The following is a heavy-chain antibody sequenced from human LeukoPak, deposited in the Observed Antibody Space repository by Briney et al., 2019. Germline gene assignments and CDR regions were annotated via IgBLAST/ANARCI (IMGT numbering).Heavy chain of an antibody. Sequence: GGSLRLSCAASGFTFSSYWMSWVRQAPGKGLEWVANIKRDESEKYYVDSLKGRFTISRDNAKNSLYLQMNSLRAEDTAVYYCARAITILWVFIDGFDIWGQGTMVTVSS. CDR2: IKRDESEK. CDR3: ARAITILWVFIDGFDI. CDR1: GFTFSSYW. J-gene: IGHJ3*02. V-gene: IGHV3-7*01. D-gene: IGHD3-3*01.